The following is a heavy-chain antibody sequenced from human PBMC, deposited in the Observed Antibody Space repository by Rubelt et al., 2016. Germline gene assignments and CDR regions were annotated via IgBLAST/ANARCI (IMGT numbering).Heavy chain of an antibody. CDR2: IKQDGSEK. V-gene: IGHV3-7*01. CDR3: ARGYYYFDY. CDR1: GFTFSSYD. Sequence: ELQLLESGGGLVQPGGSLRLSCAASGFTFSSYDMSWVRQAPGKGLEWVANIKQDGSEKYYVDSVKGRFTISRDNAKNSLYLQMNSLRAEDTAVYYCARGYYYFDYWGQGTLVTVSS. J-gene: IGHJ4*02. D-gene: IGHD3-10*01.